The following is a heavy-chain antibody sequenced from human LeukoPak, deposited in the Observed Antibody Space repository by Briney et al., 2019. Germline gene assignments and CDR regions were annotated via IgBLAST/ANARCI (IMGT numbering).Heavy chain of an antibody. CDR2: INPSGGGT. J-gene: IGHJ4*02. Sequence: ASVKVSCKASGYTFSSYHIPWVRQAPGQGLEWIGMINPSGGGTNYAQQLQGRVTMSRDMSTTTVYMELSSLRAEDTAVYYCARRKDFAVAGLNYWGQGTLLTVSS. V-gene: IGHV1-46*04. D-gene: IGHD6-19*01. CDR1: GYTFSSYH. CDR3: ARRKDFAVAGLNY.